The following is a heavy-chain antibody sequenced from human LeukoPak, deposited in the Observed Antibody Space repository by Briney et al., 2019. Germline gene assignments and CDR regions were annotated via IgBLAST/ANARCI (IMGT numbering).Heavy chain of an antibody. D-gene: IGHD3-22*01. V-gene: IGHV1-18*01. CDR3: ARETSAYYSADY. Sequence: ASVKVSCKASGYTFTSYGINWVRPAPGQGLEWMGRISAYNGNTNYAQKFQGRVTMTTDTSTTTAYMELRSLRYDHTAVYYCARETSAYYSADYWGQGTLVTVSS. J-gene: IGHJ4*02. CDR2: ISAYNGNT. CDR1: GYTFTSYG.